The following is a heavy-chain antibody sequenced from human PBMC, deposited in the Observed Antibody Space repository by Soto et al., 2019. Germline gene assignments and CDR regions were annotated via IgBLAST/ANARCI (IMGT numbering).Heavy chain of an antibody. J-gene: IGHJ4*02. Sequence: SETLSLTCTVSGNSSSTYSRRWVRQPPGKGLEWIGNIHYNGNTKYSPSLKSRVTMSVDTSKNHFSLRLISVTAADTAIYFCAREGNLGRWLQPLDFWGQGTLVTVS. CDR2: IHYNGNT. CDR3: AREGNLGRWLQPLDF. D-gene: IGHD5-12*01. CDR1: GNSSSTYS. V-gene: IGHV4-59*01.